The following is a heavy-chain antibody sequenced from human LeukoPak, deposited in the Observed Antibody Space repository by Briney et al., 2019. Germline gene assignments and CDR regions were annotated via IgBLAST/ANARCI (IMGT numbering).Heavy chain of an antibody. D-gene: IGHD1-26*01. CDR2: ISYDGSNK. Sequence: PGGSLRLSCAASGFTFSSYAMHWVRQAPGKGLEWVAVISYDGSNKYYADSVKGRFTISRDNSKNTLYLQMNSLRAEDTAVYYCASDIVGANYFDYWGQATLVTVSS. J-gene: IGHJ4*02. CDR3: ASDIVGANYFDY. CDR1: GFTFSSYA. V-gene: IGHV3-30-3*01.